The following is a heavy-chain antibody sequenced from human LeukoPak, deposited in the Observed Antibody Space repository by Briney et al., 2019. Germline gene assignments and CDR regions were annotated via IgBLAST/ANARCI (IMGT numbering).Heavy chain of an antibody. CDR2: ISTYNGHT. CDR3: ARQGDSSSWYRGYYYYYYYMDV. CDR1: GYTFTSYG. Sequence: ASVKVSCKASGYTFTSYGITWVRQAPGQGLEWMGWISTYNGHTNYAQKLQGRVTMTKDTSTTTAYMEPSRLRSDDTAVYYCARQGDSSSWYRGYYYYYYYMDVWGKGTTVTVSS. V-gene: IGHV1-18*01. J-gene: IGHJ6*03. D-gene: IGHD6-13*01.